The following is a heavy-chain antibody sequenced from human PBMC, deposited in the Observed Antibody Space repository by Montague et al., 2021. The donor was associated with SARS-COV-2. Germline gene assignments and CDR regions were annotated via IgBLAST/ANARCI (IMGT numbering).Heavy chain of an antibody. Sequence: SETLSLTCTVSGGSISSGTYYWAWIRQPPGKGLEWIGSIYYTGNTYYNPSLKSRVTMSVVTSKNHFTLKLSSVTAAETAVYYCARLKRYFDSSGSPSAFDFWGQGTKVTVSS. CDR2: IYYTGNT. CDR1: GGSISSGTYY. V-gene: IGHV4-39*02. J-gene: IGHJ3*01. CDR3: ARLKRYFDSSGSPSAFDF. D-gene: IGHD3-22*01.